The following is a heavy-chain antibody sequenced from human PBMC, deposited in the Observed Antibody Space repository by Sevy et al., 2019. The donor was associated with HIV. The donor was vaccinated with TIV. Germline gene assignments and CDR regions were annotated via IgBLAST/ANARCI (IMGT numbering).Heavy chain of an antibody. CDR2: INSDGSST. V-gene: IGHV3-74*01. CDR1: GFTFSSYW. J-gene: IGHJ6*02. CDR3: ARDFYCGGDCRWGMDV. D-gene: IGHD2-21*02. Sequence: GGSLRLSCVGSGFTFSSYWMHWVRQAPGKGLVWVSRINSDGSSTSYADSVKGRFTISRDNAKNTLYLQMNGLRAEDTAVYYCARDFYCGGDCRWGMDVWGQGTTVTVSS.